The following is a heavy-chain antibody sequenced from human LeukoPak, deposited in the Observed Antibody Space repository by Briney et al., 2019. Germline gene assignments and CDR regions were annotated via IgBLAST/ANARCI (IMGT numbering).Heavy chain of an antibody. J-gene: IGHJ1*01. CDR1: GFTFSSYA. Sequence: GRSLRLSCAASGFTFSSYAMHWVRQAPGKGLEWVAVISYDGSNKYYADSVKGRFTISRDNSKNTLYLQMNSLRAEDTAVYYCARDRRQWLVLLYFQHWGQGTLVTVS. CDR3: ARDRRQWLVLLYFQH. V-gene: IGHV3-30*04. D-gene: IGHD6-19*01. CDR2: ISYDGSNK.